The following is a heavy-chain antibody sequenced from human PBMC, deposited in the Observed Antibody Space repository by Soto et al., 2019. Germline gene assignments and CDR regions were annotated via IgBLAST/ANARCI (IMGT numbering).Heavy chain of an antibody. J-gene: IGHJ6*02. Sequence: QVQLVESGGGVVQPGRSLRLSCAASGFTFSSYGMHWVRQAPGKGLEWVAVISYDGSNKYYADSVKGRFTISRDNSKNTLYLQMNSLRAEDTAVYYCASGEMATRWEYYYYYGMDVWGQGTTVTVSS. D-gene: IGHD5-12*01. V-gene: IGHV3-30*03. CDR3: ASGEMATRWEYYYYYGMDV. CDR2: ISYDGSNK. CDR1: GFTFSSYG.